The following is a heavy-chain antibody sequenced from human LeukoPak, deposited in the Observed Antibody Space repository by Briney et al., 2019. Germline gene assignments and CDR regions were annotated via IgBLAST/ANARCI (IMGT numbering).Heavy chain of an antibody. Sequence: GGSLRLSCAASGFTFSNYWMFWVRQAPGQGLVWVSRINSDESSTTYVDSVKGRFTISRDNAVNTLYLQMNSLRVEDTAVYYCVRGSLRLPRSTPDYWGQGTLVTVSS. CDR1: GFTFSNYW. CDR2: INSDESST. V-gene: IGHV3-74*01. CDR3: VRGSLRLPRSTPDY. D-gene: IGHD2-21*02. J-gene: IGHJ4*02.